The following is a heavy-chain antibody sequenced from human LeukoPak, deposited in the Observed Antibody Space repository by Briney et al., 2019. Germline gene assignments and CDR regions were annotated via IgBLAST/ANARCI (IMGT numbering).Heavy chain of an antibody. J-gene: IGHJ3*02. V-gene: IGHV4-30-2*01. D-gene: IGHD3-10*01. CDR3: ARPGAMVRDDAFDI. Sequence: TSETLSLTCTVSGGSISSGGYYWSWIRQPPGKGLEWIGYIYHSGSTCYNPSLKSRVTISVDTSKNQFSLKLSSVTAADTAVYYCARPGAMVRDDAFDIWGQGTMVTVSS. CDR1: GGSISSGGYY. CDR2: IYHSGST.